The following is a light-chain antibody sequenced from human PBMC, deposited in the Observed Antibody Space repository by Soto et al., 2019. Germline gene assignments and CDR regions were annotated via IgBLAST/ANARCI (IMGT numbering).Light chain of an antibody. CDR3: CSYAGSSTNVV. CDR1: SSDVGSYNL. V-gene: IGLV2-23*02. CDR2: EVS. J-gene: IGLJ2*01. Sequence: QSVLTQPASVSGSPGQSITISCTGTSSDVGSYNLVSWYQQHPGKAPKLMIYEVSKRPSGVSNRFSDSKSGNTASLTISGLQAEDEADYYCCSYAGSSTNVVFGGGTKVTVL.